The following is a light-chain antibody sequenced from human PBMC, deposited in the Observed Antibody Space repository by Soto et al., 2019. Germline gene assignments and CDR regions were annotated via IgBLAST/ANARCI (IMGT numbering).Light chain of an antibody. V-gene: IGLV1-44*01. CDR1: SSNLGSNV. Sequence: QSVLTQPPSASGTPGQRVTISCSGSSSNLGSNVVNWYQQLPGTAPKLLSYSNTQRPSGVPDRFSGSKSGTSASLAISGLQSEDEADYYCAAWDDSLNGPVFGTGTKVTVL. J-gene: IGLJ1*01. CDR3: AAWDDSLNGPV. CDR2: SNT.